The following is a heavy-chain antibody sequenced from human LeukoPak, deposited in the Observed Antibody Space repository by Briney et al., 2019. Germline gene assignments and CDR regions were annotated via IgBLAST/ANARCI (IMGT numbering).Heavy chain of an antibody. CDR2: IIPILGIA. Sequence: SVKVSCKASGGTFSSYAISWVRQAPGQGLEWMGRIIPILGIANYAQKFQGRVTITADKSTSTAYMELSSLRSEDTAVYYCATPGGYCGGDCEPAYGMDVWGQGTTVTVSS. CDR1: GGTFSSYA. J-gene: IGHJ6*02. CDR3: ATPGGYCGGDCEPAYGMDV. D-gene: IGHD2-21*02. V-gene: IGHV1-69*04.